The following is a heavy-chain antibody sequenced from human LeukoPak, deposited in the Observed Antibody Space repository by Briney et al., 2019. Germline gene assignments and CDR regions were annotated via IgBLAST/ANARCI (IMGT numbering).Heavy chain of an antibody. V-gene: IGHV3-30*03. D-gene: IGHD5-18*01. Sequence: PGGSLRLSCAASGFTLSNYDMNWVRQAPGKGLEWVAVISYDGSNKYYADSVKGRFTISRDNSKNTLYLQMNSLRAEDTAVYYCAREGDTAMTAGYYYYMDVWGKGTTVTVSS. CDR3: AREGDTAMTAGYYYYMDV. CDR1: GFTLSNYD. J-gene: IGHJ6*03. CDR2: ISYDGSNK.